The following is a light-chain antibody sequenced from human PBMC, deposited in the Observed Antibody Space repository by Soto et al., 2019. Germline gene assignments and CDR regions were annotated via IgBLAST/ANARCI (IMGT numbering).Light chain of an antibody. CDR3: QQSYSTPWT. Sequence: DIQMTQSPSSLSASGGDRVTITCRASQSITTYLNWYRQKPGKAPKLLIYAASSLQSGVPSRFSGGGSGTDFTLTISSLQPEDFATYYCQQSYSTPWTFGQGTKVDI. V-gene: IGKV1-39*01. J-gene: IGKJ1*01. CDR1: QSITTY. CDR2: AAS.